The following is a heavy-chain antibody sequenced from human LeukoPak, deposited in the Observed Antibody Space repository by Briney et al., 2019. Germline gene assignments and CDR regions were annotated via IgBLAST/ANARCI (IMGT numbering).Heavy chain of an antibody. D-gene: IGHD6-6*01. CDR2: ISYDGSNK. Sequence: GGSLSLSCAASGFTFSSYAMHWVRQAPGKGLEWVAVISYDGSNKYYADSVKGRFTISRDNSKNTLYLQMNSLRAEDTAVYYCARDRGIAARPYYWGQGTLVTVSS. CDR1: GFTFSSYA. CDR3: ARDRGIAARPYY. V-gene: IGHV3-30-3*01. J-gene: IGHJ4*02.